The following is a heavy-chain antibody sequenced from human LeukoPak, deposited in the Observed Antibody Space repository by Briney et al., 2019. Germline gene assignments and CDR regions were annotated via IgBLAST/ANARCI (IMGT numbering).Heavy chain of an antibody. CDR2: ISGSGDTT. V-gene: IGHV3-23*01. CDR3: ARRSGTNYALDF. Sequence: PGGSLRLSCAASGFTFCSYAMHWVRQAPGKGLEWVSGISGSGDTTDYADSVKGRFTISRDNSKNTLYLQMNSLRAEDTALYYCARRSGTNYALDFWGQGTLVTVSS. CDR1: GFTFCSYA. J-gene: IGHJ4*02. D-gene: IGHD1-26*01.